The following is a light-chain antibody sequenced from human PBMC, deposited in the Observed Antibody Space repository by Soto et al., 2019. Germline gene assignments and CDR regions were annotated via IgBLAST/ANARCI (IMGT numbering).Light chain of an antibody. Sequence: QSALTQPASVSGSPGQSITISCTGTSSDVGGYNYVSWYQQHPGKAPKLMIYDVSNRPSGVSNRFSGSKSGNTASLTISGLQAEDEADYYCSSYTSSNNLGVFGTGTKLTVL. J-gene: IGLJ1*01. CDR2: DVS. V-gene: IGLV2-14*01. CDR1: SSDVGGYNY. CDR3: SSYTSSNNLGV.